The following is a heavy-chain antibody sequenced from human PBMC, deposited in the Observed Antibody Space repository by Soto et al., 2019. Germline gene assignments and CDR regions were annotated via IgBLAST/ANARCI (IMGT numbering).Heavy chain of an antibody. CDR1: GGSFSGYY. V-gene: IGHV4-34*01. CDR3: ARDMSIAVAGTGGYYYYYGMDV. D-gene: IGHD6-19*01. J-gene: IGHJ6*02. Sequence: SETLSLTCAVYGGSFSGYYWSWIRQPPGKGLEWIGEINHSGSTNYNPSLKSRVTISVDTSKNQFSLKLSSVTAADTAVYYCARDMSIAVAGTGGYYYYYGMDVWGQGTTVTVSS. CDR2: INHSGST.